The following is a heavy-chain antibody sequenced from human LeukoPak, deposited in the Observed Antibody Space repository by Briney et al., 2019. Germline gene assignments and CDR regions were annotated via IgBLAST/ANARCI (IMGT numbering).Heavy chain of an antibody. V-gene: IGHV3-48*03. Sequence: PGGSLRLSCAAPGFTFSSYEMNWGRHAPGKGLEWVSYISSSGSTIYYADSVKGRFTISRDNAKNSLYLQMNSLRAEDTAVYYCARVGWFGELSYGFDPWGQGTLVTVSS. CDR1: GFTFSSYE. J-gene: IGHJ5*02. CDR3: ARVGWFGELSYGFDP. CDR2: ISSSGSTI. D-gene: IGHD3-10*01.